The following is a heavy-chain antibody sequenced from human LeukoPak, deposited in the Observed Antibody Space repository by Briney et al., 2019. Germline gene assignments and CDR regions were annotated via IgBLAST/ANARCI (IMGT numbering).Heavy chain of an antibody. CDR2: INPKSGGT. J-gene: IGHJ6*03. CDR1: GYTFTGYY. CDR3: ARADSVPARGYHYYYMDV. Sequence: ASVKVSCKASGYTFTGYYMHWVRQAPGQGLEWMGWINPKSGGTEYAQNFQGRVTMTRDTSISTVYMELSRLRSADTAVYYCARADSVPARGYHYYYMDVWGKGTTVTVSS. D-gene: IGHD6-6*01. V-gene: IGHV1-2*02.